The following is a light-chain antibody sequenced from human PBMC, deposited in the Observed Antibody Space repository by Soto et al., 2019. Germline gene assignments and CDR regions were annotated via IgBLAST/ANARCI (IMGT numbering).Light chain of an antibody. CDR2: AAS. CDR3: QRYGSSTIT. Sequence: EIVLTPSPGTLSLSPVERATLSCRASQSVGRNYLAWYQQNPGQAPRLLIYAASSRATGIPARFSGSVSGTGFTLTISRMEHEDLAVYVCQRYGSSTITVGQGTRREIK. CDR1: QSVGRNY. J-gene: IGKJ5*01. V-gene: IGKV3-20*01.